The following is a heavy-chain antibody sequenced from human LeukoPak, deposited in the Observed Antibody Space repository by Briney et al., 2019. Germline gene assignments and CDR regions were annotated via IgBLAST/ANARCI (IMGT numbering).Heavy chain of an antibody. CDR3: TRATHPAIPGPLSDS. CDR1: GYIFTTYG. CDR2: IDSKSGKT. D-gene: IGHD2-8*02. Sequence: ASVKVSCKTSGYIFTTYGVGWVRQAPGRGLEWMGWIDSKSGKTNYAQRFQGRVALTTDAPTNTAYMELWSLRSDDTAMYFCTRATHPAIPGPLSDSWGQGTLVTVSS. V-gene: IGHV1-18*01. J-gene: IGHJ4*02.